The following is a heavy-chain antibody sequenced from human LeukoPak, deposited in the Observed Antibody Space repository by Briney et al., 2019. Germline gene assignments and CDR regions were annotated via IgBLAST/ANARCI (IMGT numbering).Heavy chain of an antibody. Sequence: SETLSLTCTVSGGSISSYYWSWIRQPPGKGLEWIGYIYYSGRVNYNPSLKSRVTISVDTSKNQFSLKLSSVTAADTAVYYCARDSAVSGYYYYGMDVWGQGTTVTVSS. CDR3: ARDSAVSGYYYYGMDV. J-gene: IGHJ6*02. V-gene: IGHV4-59*01. CDR1: GGSISSYY. D-gene: IGHD6-19*01. CDR2: IYYSGRV.